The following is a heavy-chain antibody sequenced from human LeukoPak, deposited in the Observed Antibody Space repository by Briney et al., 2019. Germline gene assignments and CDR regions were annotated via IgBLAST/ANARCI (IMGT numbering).Heavy chain of an antibody. CDR3: ARVSWFPGTSYYYMDV. CDR2: IYYSGST. Sequence: SETLSLTCTVSGGSINSGTYYWSWIRQPPGKGLEWIGYIYYSGSTNYNPSLKSRVTISVDTSKNQFSLKLSSVTAADTAVYYCARVSWFPGTSYYYMDVWGKGTTVTVSS. V-gene: IGHV4-61*01. D-gene: IGHD1-1*01. CDR1: GGSINSGTYY. J-gene: IGHJ6*03.